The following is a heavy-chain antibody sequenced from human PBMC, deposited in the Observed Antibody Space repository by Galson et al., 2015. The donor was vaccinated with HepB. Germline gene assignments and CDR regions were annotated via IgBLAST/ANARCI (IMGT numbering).Heavy chain of an antibody. CDR2: ISYDGSNK. CDR3: AKAKYYYGSGSYRGDAFDI. CDR1: GFTFSSYG. Sequence: SLRLSCAASGFTFSSYGMHWVRQAPGKGLEWVAVISYDGSNKYYADSVKGRFTISRDNSKNTLYLQMNSLRAEDTAVYYCAKAKYYYGSGSYRGDAFDIWGQGTMVTVSS. J-gene: IGHJ3*02. D-gene: IGHD3-10*01. V-gene: IGHV3-30*18.